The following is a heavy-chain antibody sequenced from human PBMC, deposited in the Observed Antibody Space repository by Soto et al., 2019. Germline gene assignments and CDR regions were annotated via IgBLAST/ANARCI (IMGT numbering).Heavy chain of an antibody. J-gene: IGHJ3*02. CDR3: ARDQSPGGGSGSYYVCDAFDI. D-gene: IGHD1-26*01. CDR1: GYTFTSYG. CDR2: ISAYNGNT. Sequence: ASVKVSCKASGYTFTSYGISWVRQAPGQGLEWMGWISAYNGNTNYAQKLQGRVTMTTDTSTSTAYMELRSLRSDDTAVYYCARDQSPGGGSGSYYVCDAFDIWGQGTMVTVSS. V-gene: IGHV1-18*01.